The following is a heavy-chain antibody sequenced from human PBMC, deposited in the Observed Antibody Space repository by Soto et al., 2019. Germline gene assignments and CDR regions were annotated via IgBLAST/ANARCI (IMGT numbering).Heavy chain of an antibody. CDR2: IYYSGST. D-gene: IGHD5-18*01. J-gene: IGHJ5*02. V-gene: IGHV4-59*01. CDR1: GGSISSYY. Sequence: QVQLQESGPGLVKPSETLSLTCTVSGGSISSYYWSWIRQPPGKGLEWIGYIYYSGSTNYNPSLKSRVTISVDTSKNQFSLKLSSVTAADTAVYYCAREEDTAMDPWGQGTLVTVSS. CDR3: AREEDTAMDP.